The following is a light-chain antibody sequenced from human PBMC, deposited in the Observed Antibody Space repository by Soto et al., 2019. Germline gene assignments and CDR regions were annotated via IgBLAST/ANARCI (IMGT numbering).Light chain of an antibody. CDR1: SSDVGGYNY. Sequence: QSALTQPPSASGSPGQSVTISCTGTSSDVGGYNYVSWYQQYPGKAPKLMIYEVSKRPSGVPDRFSGSKSGNTASLTVSGLQPEDEADYYCSSYAGSNPVVFGGGTKLTVL. V-gene: IGLV2-8*01. CDR2: EVS. J-gene: IGLJ2*01. CDR3: SSYAGSNPVV.